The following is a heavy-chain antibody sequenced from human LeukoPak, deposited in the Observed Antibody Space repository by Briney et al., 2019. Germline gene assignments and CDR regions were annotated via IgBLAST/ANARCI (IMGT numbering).Heavy chain of an antibody. CDR2: INPSGGST. J-gene: IGHJ4*02. CDR1: GYTFTSYY. V-gene: IGHV1-46*01. D-gene: IGHD6-6*01. CDR3: ARDSSSSDADY. Sequence: ASVKVSCKASGYTFTSYYMHWVRQAPGQGLEWMGIINPSGGSTSYAQKFQGRVTMTRGMSTSTVYMELSSLRSEDTAVYYCARDSSSSDADYWGQGTLVTVSS.